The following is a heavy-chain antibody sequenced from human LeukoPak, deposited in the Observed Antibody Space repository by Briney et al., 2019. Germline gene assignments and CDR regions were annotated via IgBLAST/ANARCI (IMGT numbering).Heavy chain of an antibody. CDR1: GFTFSSYA. J-gene: IGHJ3*02. CDR2: ISIGGGST. Sequence: GGSLRLSCAASGFTFSSYAMSWVRQAPGKGLEWVSSISIGGGSTYYADSVKGRFTISRDNSKNTLYLQMNSLRAEDTAVYYCARDAGGYFQGDAFDIWGQGTMVTVSS. D-gene: IGHD3-22*01. CDR3: ARDAGGYFQGDAFDI. V-gene: IGHV3-23*01.